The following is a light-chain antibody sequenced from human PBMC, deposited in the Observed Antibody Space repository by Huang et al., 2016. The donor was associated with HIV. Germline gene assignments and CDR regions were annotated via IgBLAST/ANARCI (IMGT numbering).Light chain of an antibody. Sequence: EIVLTQSPATLSLSPGERATLSCRASQSVSSYLAWYQQKPGQAPRRLIYDASNRATGIAARFSGSGSGTDVTLTISSLEHEDFAVYYCQQRSNWPPLTFGGGTKVEIK. J-gene: IGKJ4*01. CDR1: QSVSSY. V-gene: IGKV3-11*01. CDR3: QQRSNWPPLT. CDR2: DAS.